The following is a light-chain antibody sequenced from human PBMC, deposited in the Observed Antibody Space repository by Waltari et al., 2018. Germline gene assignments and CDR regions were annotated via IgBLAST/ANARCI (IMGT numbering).Light chain of an antibody. CDR3: QSYDSGLNVWV. Sequence: QSVLTQPPAVSGAPGHRVTIPCSGGTSNIGAGYDVHRYQQLPGAAPKLLISNNSNRPSGVPDRFSGSRSATSASLAITGLQAEDEAEYYCQSYDSGLNVWVFGGGTKVSVL. CDR1: TSNIGAGYD. J-gene: IGLJ3*02. V-gene: IGLV1-40*01. CDR2: NNS.